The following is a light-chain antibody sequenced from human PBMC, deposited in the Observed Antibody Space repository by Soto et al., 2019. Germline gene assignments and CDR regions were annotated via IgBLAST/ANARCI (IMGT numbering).Light chain of an antibody. CDR2: DAS. CDR3: QQRSNWPT. V-gene: IGKV3-11*01. J-gene: IGKJ1*01. Sequence: EIVLTRSPATLSLSPGERATLSFRASQSVSSYLAWYQQKPGQAPRLLIYDASNRATGIPARFSGSGSGTDFTLTISRLEPEDFAVYYCQQRSNWPTFGQGTKVDIK. CDR1: QSVSSY.